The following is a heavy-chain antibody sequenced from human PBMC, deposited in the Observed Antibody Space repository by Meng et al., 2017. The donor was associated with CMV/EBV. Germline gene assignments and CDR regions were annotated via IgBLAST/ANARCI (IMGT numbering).Heavy chain of an antibody. D-gene: IGHD3-3*01. CDR2: INHSGST. Sequence: GSFSGYYWRWIRQPPGKGLEWIGEINHSGSTNYNPSLKSRVTISVDTSKNQFSLKLSSVTAADTAVYYCARSSPLRFLEFLPPFRPNWGQGTLVTVSS. CDR3: ARSSPLRFLEFLPPFRPN. CDR1: GSFSGYY. V-gene: IGHV4-34*01. J-gene: IGHJ4*02.